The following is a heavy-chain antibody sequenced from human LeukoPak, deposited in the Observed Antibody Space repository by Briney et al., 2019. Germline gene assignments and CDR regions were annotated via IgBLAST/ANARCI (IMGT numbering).Heavy chain of an antibody. CDR3: ARHSGSGWYVSAISDYYYGMDV. V-gene: IGHV5-51*01. CDR1: GYSFTSSW. J-gene: IGHJ6*02. D-gene: IGHD6-19*01. Sequence: GESLKISCKGSGYSFTSSWIGWVRQMPGKGLEWMGIIYPGDSDARYNPSFRGQVTISVDRSINTAYVQWSSLKASDTAMYYCARHSGSGWYVSAISDYYYGMDVWGQGTTVTVSS. CDR2: IYPGDSDA.